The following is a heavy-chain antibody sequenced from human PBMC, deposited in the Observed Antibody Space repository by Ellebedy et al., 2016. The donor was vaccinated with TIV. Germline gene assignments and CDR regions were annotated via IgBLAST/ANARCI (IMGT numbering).Heavy chain of an antibody. CDR2: IIGMFGTT. CDR1: GGTFSSNA. V-gene: IGHV1-69*13. CDR3: ARGLGYHDTSGYYL. J-gene: IGHJ4*02. Sequence: SVKVSCKASGGTFSSNAISWVRQAPGQGLEWMGGIIGMFGTTSYAQKFQGRVTIIADESTSTAYMELSSLRSEDTAVYYCARGLGYHDTSGYYLWGRGTLVTVSA. D-gene: IGHD3-22*01.